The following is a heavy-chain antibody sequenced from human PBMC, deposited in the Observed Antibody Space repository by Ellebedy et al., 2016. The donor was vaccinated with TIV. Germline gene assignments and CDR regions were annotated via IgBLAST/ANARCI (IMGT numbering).Heavy chain of an antibody. CDR2: IRDKANSYTP. Sequence: GESLKISCATSGFTFSDHYMDWVRQAPGEGLEWVGRIRDKANSYTPVYAASVGGRFTISRDYSKNSLYLQIDSLKTEDAAVYYCDRSKQTATSYFYERDVWGQGTSVTVSS. CDR3: DRSKQTATSYFYERDV. D-gene: IGHD2/OR15-2a*01. V-gene: IGHV3-72*01. J-gene: IGHJ6*02. CDR1: GFTFSDHY.